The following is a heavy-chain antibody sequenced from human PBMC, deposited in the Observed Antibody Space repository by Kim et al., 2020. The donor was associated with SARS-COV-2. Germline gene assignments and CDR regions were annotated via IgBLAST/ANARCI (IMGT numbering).Heavy chain of an antibody. CDR2: IKSKTDGGTT. D-gene: IGHD3-10*01. Sequence: GGSLRLSCAASGFTFSNAWMSWVRQAPGKGLEWVGRIKSKTDGGTTDYAAPVKGRFTISRDDSKNTLYLQMNSLKTEDTAVYYCTTPSLGSGSYYPLNGMDVWGQGTTVTVSS. J-gene: IGHJ6*02. V-gene: IGHV3-15*01. CDR1: GFTFSNAW. CDR3: TTPSLGSGSYYPLNGMDV.